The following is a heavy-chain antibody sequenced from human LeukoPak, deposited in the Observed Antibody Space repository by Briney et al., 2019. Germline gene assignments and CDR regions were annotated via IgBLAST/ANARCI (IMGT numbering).Heavy chain of an antibody. Sequence: GGSLRLSCAASGFTFSVHSMNWVRQAPGKGLEWVANIKEDGSEKYYVDSVKGRFTISRDNAKKSLYLEMNSLRAEDTAVYYCAGDAEITLGTDYWGQGTLVTVSS. CDR3: AGDAEITLGTDY. J-gene: IGHJ4*02. CDR1: GFTFSVHS. CDR2: IKEDGSEK. D-gene: IGHD3-16*01. V-gene: IGHV3-7*01.